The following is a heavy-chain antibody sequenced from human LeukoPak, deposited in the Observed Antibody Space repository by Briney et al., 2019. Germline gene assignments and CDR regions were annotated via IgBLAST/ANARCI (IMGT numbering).Heavy chain of an antibody. D-gene: IGHD2-21*01. J-gene: IGHJ4*02. CDR3: AKGGPGGDYSRFDY. V-gene: IGHV3-23*01. CDR1: GFTFSNYA. CDR2: ISGSGGST. Sequence: PGGSLRLSCAVSGFTFSNYAMTWVRQAPGKGLEWVSAISGSGGSTYYADSVKGRFTISRDNSKNTLYLQMNSLRAEDTAVYYCAKGGPGGDYSRFDYWGQGTLVTVSS.